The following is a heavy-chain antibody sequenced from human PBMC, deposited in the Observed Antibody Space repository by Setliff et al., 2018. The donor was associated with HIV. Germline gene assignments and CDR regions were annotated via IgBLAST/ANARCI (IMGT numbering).Heavy chain of an antibody. CDR3: ARRGRVAAVDY. CDR2: IWYDGSNK. Sequence: PGGSLRLSCAASGFTFSSYGMHWVRQAPGKGLEWVAVIWYDGSNKYYADSVKGRFTISRNNSKNTRYLQINSLRAEDTAVYYCARRGRVAAVDYWGQGALVTVSS. D-gene: IGHD6-13*01. V-gene: IGHV3-33*01. J-gene: IGHJ4*02. CDR1: GFTFSSYG.